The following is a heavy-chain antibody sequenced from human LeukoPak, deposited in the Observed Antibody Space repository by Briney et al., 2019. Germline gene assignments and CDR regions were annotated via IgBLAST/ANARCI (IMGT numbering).Heavy chain of an antibody. V-gene: IGHV3-30*04. Sequence: GGSLRLSCAASGFTFSSYAMHWVRQAPGKVLEWVAVISYDGSNKYYADSVKGRFTISRDNSKNTLYLQMNSLRAEDTAVYYCARTPSSYGPHPYVDYWGQGTLVTVSS. D-gene: IGHD2-2*01. CDR1: GFTFSSYA. J-gene: IGHJ4*02. CDR3: ARTPSSYGPHPYVDY. CDR2: ISYDGSNK.